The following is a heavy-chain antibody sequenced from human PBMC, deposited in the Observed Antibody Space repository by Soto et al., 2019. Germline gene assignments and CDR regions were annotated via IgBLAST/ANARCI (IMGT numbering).Heavy chain of an antibody. CDR1: GFTFSSYG. D-gene: IGHD2-15*01. CDR2: IWYDGSNK. Sequence: GGSLRLSCAASGFTFSSYGMHWVRQAPGKGLEWVAVIWYDGSNKYYADSVKGRFTISRDNSKNTLYLQMNSLRAEDTAVYYCARGQDIVVVVPTGGGAFDIWGQGTMVTVSS. V-gene: IGHV3-33*01. CDR3: ARGQDIVVVVPTGGGAFDI. J-gene: IGHJ3*02.